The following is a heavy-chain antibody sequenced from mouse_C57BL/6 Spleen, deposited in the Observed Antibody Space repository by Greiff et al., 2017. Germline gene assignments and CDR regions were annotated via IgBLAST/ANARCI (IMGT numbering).Heavy chain of an antibody. CDR3: ASYSNFAY. D-gene: IGHD2-5*01. CDR1: GFSLTTYG. V-gene: IGHV2-3*01. CDR2: IWGDGST. J-gene: IGHJ3*01. Sequence: VQLVESGPGLVAPSQSLSITCTASGFSLTTYGVTWVRQPPGKGLEWLGVIWGDGSTNYLSTRISRLSISKDNSKSQVFVKLNSLQTDDTATYYCASYSNFAYWGQGTLVTVSA.